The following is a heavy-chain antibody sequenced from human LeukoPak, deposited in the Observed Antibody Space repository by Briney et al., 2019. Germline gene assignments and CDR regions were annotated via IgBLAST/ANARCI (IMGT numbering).Heavy chain of an antibody. CDR1: GFTFSNYA. Sequence: GGSLRLSCAASGFTFSNYAMSWVRQAPGKGLEWVSSISSSGGSPYYAGSVKGRFTISGDNSKNTLYLQMNSLRAEDTAVYYCAKDPHYYDSSGYYNYWGQGTLVTVSS. CDR2: ISSSGGSP. CDR3: AKDPHYYDSSGYYNY. J-gene: IGHJ4*02. D-gene: IGHD3-22*01. V-gene: IGHV3-23*01.